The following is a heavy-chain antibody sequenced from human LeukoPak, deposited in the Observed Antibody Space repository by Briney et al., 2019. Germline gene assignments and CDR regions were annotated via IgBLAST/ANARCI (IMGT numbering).Heavy chain of an antibody. J-gene: IGHJ4*02. CDR3: ASQLRGYSYGWYYLDY. V-gene: IGHV3-30*03. Sequence: PGGSLRLSCAASGFTFSSYGMHWVRQAPGKGLEWVAVISYDGSNKYYADSVKGRFTISRDNSKNTLYLQMNSLRAEDTAVYCCASQLRGYSYGWYYLDYWGQGTLVTVSS. CDR2: ISYDGSNK. D-gene: IGHD5-18*01. CDR1: GFTFSSYG.